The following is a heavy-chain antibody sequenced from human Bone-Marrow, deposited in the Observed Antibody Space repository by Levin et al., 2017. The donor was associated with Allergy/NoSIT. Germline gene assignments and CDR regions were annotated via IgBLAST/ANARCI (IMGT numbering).Heavy chain of an antibody. Sequence: SETLSLTCTVSGGSISNYYWSWIRQPPGKGLELIGYIYFNGNANYNPSLTSRVTISVDTSKSQFSLKLSSVTAADTAVYYCARQGRSYWNHDGFEFWGHGTMVTVSS. CDR2: IYFNGNA. CDR3: ARQGRSYWNHDGFEF. V-gene: IGHV4-59*08. J-gene: IGHJ3*01. D-gene: IGHD1-1*01. CDR1: GGSISNYY.